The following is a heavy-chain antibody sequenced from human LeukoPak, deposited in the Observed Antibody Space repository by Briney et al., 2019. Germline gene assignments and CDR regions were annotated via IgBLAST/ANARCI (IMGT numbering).Heavy chain of an antibody. J-gene: IGHJ4*02. V-gene: IGHV3-15*01. CDR3: TTVGSAWNFDY. CDR1: GFTFSNAW. CDR2: VKSKRDGGTI. D-gene: IGHD6-25*01. Sequence: PGGSLRLSCAASGFTFSNAWMTWVRQAAGKGLEWVARVKSKRDGGTIDYAAPVKGTFTISRDDSKDTLYLQMNSLEIEDAAVYYCTTVGSAWNFDYWGQGTLVTVSS.